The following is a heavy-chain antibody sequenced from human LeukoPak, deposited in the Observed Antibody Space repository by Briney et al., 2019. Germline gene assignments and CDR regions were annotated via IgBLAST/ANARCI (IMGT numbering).Heavy chain of an antibody. Sequence: PGGSLRLSCAASGFTVSSNYMSWVRQAPGKGLEWVSVIYSGGSTYYADSVKGRFTISRDNSKNTLYLQMDSPRVEDTAMYYCARDVRGYNPFDYWGQGTLVTVSS. CDR1: GFTVSSNY. CDR2: IYSGGST. D-gene: IGHD5-24*01. V-gene: IGHV3-53*01. J-gene: IGHJ4*02. CDR3: ARDVRGYNPFDY.